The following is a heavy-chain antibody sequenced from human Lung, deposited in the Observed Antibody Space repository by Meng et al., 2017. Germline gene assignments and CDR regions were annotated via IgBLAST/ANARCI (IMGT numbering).Heavy chain of an antibody. CDR2: LGAHDGDT. V-gene: IGHV1-18*01. CDR1: DYTFTGYG. Sequence: QVQPVQSGPVVKKPGAPVKVSCKASDYTFTGYGVSWVRQAPGQGLEWMAWLGAHDGDTSHAPKFQGRVTVSADRPTATAYMELRSLRSDDTAVYYCARGTPGRSYSDYWGQGTLVTVSS. D-gene: IGHD3-10*01. J-gene: IGHJ4*02. CDR3: ARGTPGRSYSDY.